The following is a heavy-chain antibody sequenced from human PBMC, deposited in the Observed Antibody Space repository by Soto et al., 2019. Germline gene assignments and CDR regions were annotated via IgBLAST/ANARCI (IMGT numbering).Heavy chain of an antibody. J-gene: IGHJ5*02. CDR1: GFTFSSYA. CDR3: AKDREYYYGSGSYYKFDP. CDR2: ISGSGGST. V-gene: IGHV3-23*01. Sequence: GGSLRLSCAASGFTFSSYAMSWVRQAPGKGLEWVSAISGSGGSTYYADSVKGRFTISRDNSKNTLYLQMNSLRAEDTAVYYCAKDREYYYGSGSYYKFDPWGQGTLVTVSS. D-gene: IGHD3-10*01.